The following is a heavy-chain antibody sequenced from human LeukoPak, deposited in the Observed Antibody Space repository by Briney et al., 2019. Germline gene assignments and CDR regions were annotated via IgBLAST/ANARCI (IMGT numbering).Heavy chain of an antibody. D-gene: IGHD3-10*01. CDR3: ARRSEGNDY. J-gene: IGHJ4*02. Sequence: SETLSLTCTVSGGSISSYYWSWIRQPPGKGLEWIGYIYYSGSTNYNPPLKSRVTISVDTSKNQFSLKLSSVTAADTAVYYCARRSEGNDYWGQGTLVTVSS. V-gene: IGHV4-59*01. CDR2: IYYSGST. CDR1: GGSISSYY.